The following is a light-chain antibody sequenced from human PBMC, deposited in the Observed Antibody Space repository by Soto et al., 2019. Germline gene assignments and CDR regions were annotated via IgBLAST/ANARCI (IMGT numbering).Light chain of an antibody. CDR1: SSNIGAGYD. J-gene: IGLJ2*01. CDR3: QSYDSRLSVGVV. Sequence: QSVLTQPPSVSGAPGQRVTISCTGSSSNIGAGYDVHWYQQLPGTAPKLLIYGNSNRPSGVPDRFSGSKSGTSASLAITGLQAEDEADYYCQSYDSRLSVGVVFGGGTKLTVL. V-gene: IGLV1-40*01. CDR2: GNS.